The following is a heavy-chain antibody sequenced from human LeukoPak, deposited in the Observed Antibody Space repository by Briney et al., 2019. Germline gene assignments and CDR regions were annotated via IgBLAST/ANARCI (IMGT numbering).Heavy chain of an antibody. V-gene: IGHV1-8*03. J-gene: IGHJ4*02. CDR1: GYTFTSYD. D-gene: IGHD1-26*01. CDR2: MNPNSGNT. Sequence: ASVRVSCKASGYTFTSYDINWVRQATGQGLEWMGWMNPNSGNTGYAQKFQGRVTITRNTSISTAYMELSSLRAEDTAVYYCARAVGATTSFDYWGQGTMVTVSS. CDR3: ARAVGATTSFDY.